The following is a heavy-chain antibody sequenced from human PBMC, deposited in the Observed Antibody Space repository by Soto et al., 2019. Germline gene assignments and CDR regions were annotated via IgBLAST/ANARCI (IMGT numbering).Heavy chain of an antibody. J-gene: IGHJ5*02. D-gene: IGHD3-16*01. CDR1: GCTFSSYA. V-gene: IGHV3-23*01. CDR2: ISGRGGST. Sequence: EVQLLASGGGLVQPGGSLRLSCAASGCTFSSYAMSWVRQAPGKGLEWVSAISGRGGSTYYADPVKGRFTISRDNSKKTLYLKTNSLRAEDTAVYYCAKGPTYYSGNNWFDPWGQGTLFTVSS. CDR3: AKGPTYYSGNNWFDP.